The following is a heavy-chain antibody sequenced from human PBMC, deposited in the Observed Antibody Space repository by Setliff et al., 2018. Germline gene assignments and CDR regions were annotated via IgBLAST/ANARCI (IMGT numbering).Heavy chain of an antibody. D-gene: IGHD2-8*01. CDR3: ARDPGVHSGTWCLDS. CDR1: GVSFSSTTFY. CDR2: VSFFGSA. J-gene: IGHJ4*02. V-gene: IGHV4-39*07. Sequence: SETLSLTCNVSGVSFSSTTFYWAWIRQSPGKGLEWIGSVSFFGSAYYNPSLQSRGAISLDTSRNQFSLELSSVTAADTAVYYCARDPGVHSGTWCLDSWGQGTQVTVPS.